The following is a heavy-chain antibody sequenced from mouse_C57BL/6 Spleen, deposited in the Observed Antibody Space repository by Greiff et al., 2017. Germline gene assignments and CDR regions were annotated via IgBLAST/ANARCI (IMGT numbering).Heavy chain of an antibody. V-gene: IGHV1-12*01. CDR3: AEGEIYDRFSY. Sequence: QSGAELVRPGASVQLSCKASGYTFTSYNLHWVKQTPRQGLEWIGAFYPGNGDTSYKQKFKGKATLTVDKSSSTAYMQLSSLTSEDSAVCFCAEGEIYDRFSYWGQGTTLAVSS. D-gene: IGHD2-3*01. CDR1: GYTFTSYN. CDR2: FYPGNGDT. J-gene: IGHJ2*01.